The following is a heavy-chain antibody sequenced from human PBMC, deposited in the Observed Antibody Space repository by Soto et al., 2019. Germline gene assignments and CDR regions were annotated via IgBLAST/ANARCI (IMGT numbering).Heavy chain of an antibody. J-gene: IGHJ5*02. D-gene: IGHD3-3*01. Sequence: QVQLVQSGAEVKKPGSSVKVSCKASGGTFSSYAISWVRQAPGQGLEWMGGIIPIFGTANYAQKFQGRVTITADESTSTAYMELSSLRSEYTAVYYCARKATYYDFWSGYYQNNWFDPWGQGTLVTVSS. CDR3: ARKATYYDFWSGYYQNNWFDP. CDR2: IIPIFGTA. CDR1: GGTFSSYA. V-gene: IGHV1-69*01.